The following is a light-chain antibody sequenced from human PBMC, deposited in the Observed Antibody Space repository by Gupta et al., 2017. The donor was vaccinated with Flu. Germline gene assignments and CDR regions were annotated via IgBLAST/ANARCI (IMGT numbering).Light chain of an antibody. V-gene: IGLV7-46*01. J-gene: IGLJ1*01. CDR2: DAD. CDR3: FLSYNGVRV. Sequence: STGTVSSAYYLYWFQQKPGQAPRALIYDADNKHSWTPARFSGSLLGGRAALTLSGAQAEDEAVYYRFLSYNGVRVFGPGTKLAVL. CDR1: TGTVSSAYY.